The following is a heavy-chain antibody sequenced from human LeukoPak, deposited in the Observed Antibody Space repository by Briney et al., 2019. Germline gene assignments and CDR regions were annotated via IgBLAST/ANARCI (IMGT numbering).Heavy chain of an antibody. V-gene: IGHV3-64*01. CDR1: GFTFSSYA. CDR2: ISSNGGST. CDR3: ARGLTFGGVIVRDAFDI. D-gene: IGHD3-16*02. Sequence: GGSLRLSCAASGFTFSSYAMHWVRQAPGKGLEYVSAISSNGGSTYYANSVKGRFTITRDNSKNTLYLQMGSLRAEDMAVYYCARGLTFGGVIVRDAFDIWGQGTMVTVSS. J-gene: IGHJ3*02.